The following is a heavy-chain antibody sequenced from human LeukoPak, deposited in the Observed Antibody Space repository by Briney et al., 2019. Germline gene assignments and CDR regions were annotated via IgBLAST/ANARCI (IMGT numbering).Heavy chain of an antibody. Sequence: SQTLSLTCTVSGGSISSGGYYWSWIRQYPGKGLEWIGYIYYSGSTNYNPSLKSRVTISVDTSKNQFSLKLSSVTAADTAVYYCASGTAPVQLERAWGQGTLVTVSS. CDR1: GGSISSGGYY. V-gene: IGHV4-31*03. CDR3: ASGTAPVQLERA. D-gene: IGHD1-1*01. J-gene: IGHJ5*02. CDR2: IYYSGST.